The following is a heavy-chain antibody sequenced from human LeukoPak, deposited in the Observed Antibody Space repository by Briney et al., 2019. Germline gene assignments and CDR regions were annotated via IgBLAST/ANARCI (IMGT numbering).Heavy chain of an antibody. CDR2: LYSNGNT. V-gene: IGHV3-53*01. CDR3: ARDYYDGSAYYSYYEY. J-gene: IGHJ4*02. Sequence: GGSLRLSCAASGFTVSSKYMSWVRQAPGKGLQWVSTLYSNGNTYYADSVKGRFTISRDNSKNTLSLQMNSLRAEDTAVYYCARDYYDGSAYYSYYEYWGQGTLVTVSS. CDR1: GFTVSSKY. D-gene: IGHD3-22*01.